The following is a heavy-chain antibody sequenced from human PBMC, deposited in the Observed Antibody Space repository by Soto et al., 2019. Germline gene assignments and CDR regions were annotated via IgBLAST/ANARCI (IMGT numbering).Heavy chain of an antibody. V-gene: IGHV3-30-3*01. CDR1: GFTFSSYA. Sequence: QVQLVESGGGVVQPGRSLRLSCAASGFTFSSYAMHWVRQAPGKGLEWVAVISYDGSNKYYADSVKGRFTISRDNSKNTLYLQMNSLRAEDTAVYYCARDMAGSSGWYENYYYGMDVRGQGTTVTVSS. CDR2: ISYDGSNK. CDR3: ARDMAGSSGWYENYYYGMDV. D-gene: IGHD6-19*01. J-gene: IGHJ6*02.